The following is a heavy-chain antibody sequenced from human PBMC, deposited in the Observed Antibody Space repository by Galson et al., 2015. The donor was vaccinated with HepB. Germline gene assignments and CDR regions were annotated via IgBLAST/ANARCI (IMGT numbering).Heavy chain of an antibody. CDR3: ARVLKSPLTYYYDSSGSKIYYYYGMDV. Sequence: SLRLSCAASGFTFSSYGMHWVRQAPGKGLEWVAVIWYDGSNKYYADSVKGRFTISRDNSKNTLYLQMNSLRAEDTAVYYCARVLKSPLTYYYDSSGSKIYYYYGMDVWGQGTTVTVSS. CDR2: IWYDGSNK. CDR1: GFTFSSYG. J-gene: IGHJ6*02. V-gene: IGHV3-33*01. D-gene: IGHD3-22*01.